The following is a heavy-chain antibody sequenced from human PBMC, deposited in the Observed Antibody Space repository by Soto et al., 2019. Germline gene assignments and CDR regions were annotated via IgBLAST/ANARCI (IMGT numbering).Heavy chain of an antibody. CDR2: IYYSGST. CDR3: ARLGGVAARTFAY. Sequence: SETLSLTCTVSGGSINDFYWSCIRQPPGKGLEWIGYIYYSGSTDYNPSLKSRVTISVDPSKTQFSLNLRSVNTADTAVYYCARLGGVAARTFAYSGQGTPVTVSA. CDR1: GGSINDFY. D-gene: IGHD6-6*01. V-gene: IGHV4-59*12. J-gene: IGHJ4*02.